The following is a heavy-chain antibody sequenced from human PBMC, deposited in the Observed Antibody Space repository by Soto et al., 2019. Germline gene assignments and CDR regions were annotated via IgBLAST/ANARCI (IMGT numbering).Heavy chain of an antibody. D-gene: IGHD6-19*01. Sequence: QVQLQESGPGLVKPSGTLSLTCAVSSGSISSSNWWSWVHQPPGKGLEWIGEIYHSGSTNYNPSLKSRVTISVDKSKNQFSLKLSSVTAADTAVYYCARVIRVGAVAGCSPFDYYYYYYMDVCGKGTTVTVSS. J-gene: IGHJ6*03. V-gene: IGHV4-4*02. CDR2: IYHSGST. CDR1: SGSISSSNW. CDR3: ARVIRVGAVAGCSPFDYYYYYYMDV.